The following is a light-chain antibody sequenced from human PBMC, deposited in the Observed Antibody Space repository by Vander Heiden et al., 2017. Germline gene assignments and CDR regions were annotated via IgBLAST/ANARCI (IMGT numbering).Light chain of an antibody. CDR1: QSISSH. V-gene: IGKV1-39*01. J-gene: IGKJ2*01. CDR3: QQSDSTPYT. CDR2: AGS. Sequence: DIQMTQSPSSLSASVGDRITIPCRASQSISSHLNWYQQKPGTAPKLLSDAGSSLQSGDPSRFSGSGSGTDFTLTIIRLQPEDFSTYYCQQSDSTPYTFGQGTKLEIK.